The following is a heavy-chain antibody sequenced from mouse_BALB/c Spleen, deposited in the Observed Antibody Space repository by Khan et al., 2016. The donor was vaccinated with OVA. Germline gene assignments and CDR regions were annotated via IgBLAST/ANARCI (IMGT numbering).Heavy chain of an antibody. CDR3: ASGNYYGYAMDY. V-gene: IGHV3-2*02. D-gene: IGHD1-1*01. CDR1: GYSITNNYA. CDR2: ISYSGNT. Sequence: VQLKESGPGLVKPSQSLSLTCTVTGYSITNNYAWSWIQDLPGNKQGLMCYISYSGNTTYNPSVKSRISITTDTSTNHFFMQMNSVTTQDTATYDRASGNYYGYAMDYWGQGTSVTVSS. J-gene: IGHJ4*01.